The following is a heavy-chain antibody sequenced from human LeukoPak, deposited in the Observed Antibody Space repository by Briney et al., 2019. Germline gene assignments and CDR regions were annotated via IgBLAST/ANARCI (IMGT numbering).Heavy chain of an antibody. V-gene: IGHV4-30-4*01. Sequence: SETLSLTCTVSGGSISSSDNYWSWLRQPPGKGLEWIGCIFYSESAYYNPSLQSRAIISIDSSKNQFSLKLSSVTAADTAVYFCARTIFVAFDIWGQGTMVTVSS. CDR1: GGSISSSDNY. D-gene: IGHD2/OR15-2a*01. CDR2: IFYSESA. CDR3: ARTIFVAFDI. J-gene: IGHJ3*02.